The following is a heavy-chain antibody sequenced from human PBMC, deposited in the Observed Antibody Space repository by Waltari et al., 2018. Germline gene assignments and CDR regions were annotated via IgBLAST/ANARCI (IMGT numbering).Heavy chain of an antibody. CDR1: GYTFTSYD. Sequence: QVQLVQSGAEVKKPGASVKVSCKASGYTFTSYDINWVRQATEQGLEWMGWMNPNSGNTGYAQKFQGRVTMTRNTSISTAYMELSSLRSEDTAVYYCARVQYCSGGSCYFMDVWGQGTTVTVSS. CDR3: ARVQYCSGGSCYFMDV. V-gene: IGHV1-8*01. J-gene: IGHJ6*02. CDR2: MNPNSGNT. D-gene: IGHD2-15*01.